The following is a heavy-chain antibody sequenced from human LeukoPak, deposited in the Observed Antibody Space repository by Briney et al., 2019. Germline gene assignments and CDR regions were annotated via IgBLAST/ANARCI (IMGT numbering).Heavy chain of an antibody. CDR3: AKGFMRWGEVYYMDV. D-gene: IGHD3-16*01. V-gene: IGHV1-8*02. J-gene: IGHJ6*03. CDR1: GYTFTSYG. CDR2: RNSNSGNT. Sequence: ASVKVSCKASGYTFTSYGISWVRQAPGQGLEWMGWRNSNSGNTGYAQKFQGRVTMTRNTSISTAYMESSSLRYEDTAVYYCAKGFMRWGEVYYMDVWGKGTTVTVSS.